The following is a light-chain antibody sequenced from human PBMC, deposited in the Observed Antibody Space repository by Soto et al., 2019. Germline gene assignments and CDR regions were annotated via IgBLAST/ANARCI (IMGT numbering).Light chain of an antibody. CDR1: QSVSSN. CDR3: QQRSSWPLT. J-gene: IGKJ4*02. Sequence: EIVMTQSPATLSVSPGERATLSCRASQSVSSNLAWYQQKPGQAPRLLIYGVSTRATGIPARFSGSGSGTDFTLTISSLEPEDFAVYFCQQRSSWPLTFGGGTKVDIK. V-gene: IGKV3-15*01. CDR2: GVS.